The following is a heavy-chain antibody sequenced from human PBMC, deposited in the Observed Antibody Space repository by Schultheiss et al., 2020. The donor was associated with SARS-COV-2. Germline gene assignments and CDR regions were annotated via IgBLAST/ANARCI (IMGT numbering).Heavy chain of an antibody. CDR2: IWYDGSNK. D-gene: IGHD4-17*01. CDR1: GFTFSRYG. V-gene: IGHV3-33*01. CDR3: ARDLTVTTWSAFAY. Sequence: GGSLRLSCAASGFTFSRYGMHWVRQAPGKGLEWVAVIWYDGSNKYYADSVKGRFTISRDNAKDSLFLQMNSLRAEDTAIYYCARDLTVTTWSAFAYWGQGTLVTVSS. J-gene: IGHJ4*02.